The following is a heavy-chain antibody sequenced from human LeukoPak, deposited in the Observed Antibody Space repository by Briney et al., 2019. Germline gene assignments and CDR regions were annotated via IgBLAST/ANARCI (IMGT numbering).Heavy chain of an antibody. CDR2: INWNGGST. Sequence: PGGSLRLSCAASGFTFDDYGMSWVRQAPGKGLEWVSGINWNGGSTGYADSVKGRFTISRDNSKNTLYLQMNSLRAEDTAVYYCARGTTTVTLFDYWGQGTLVTVSS. J-gene: IGHJ4*02. CDR1: GFTFDDYG. V-gene: IGHV3-20*04. CDR3: ARGTTTVTLFDY. D-gene: IGHD4-17*01.